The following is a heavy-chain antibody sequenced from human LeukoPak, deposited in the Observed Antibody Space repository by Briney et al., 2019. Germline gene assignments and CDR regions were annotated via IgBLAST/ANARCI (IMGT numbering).Heavy chain of an antibody. Sequence: PGGSLRLSCSAPGFTFSSNVMHWVGQAPGKGLEYVSAISTNGDSTYYADSVKGRFTISRDNSRNTLYLQMSSLRAEDSAVYYCVKAAYDTSGFYHAYDIWGQGTMVTVSS. CDR3: VKAAYDTSGFYHAYDI. V-gene: IGHV3-64D*09. CDR2: ISTNGDST. J-gene: IGHJ3*02. CDR1: GFTFSSNV. D-gene: IGHD3-22*01.